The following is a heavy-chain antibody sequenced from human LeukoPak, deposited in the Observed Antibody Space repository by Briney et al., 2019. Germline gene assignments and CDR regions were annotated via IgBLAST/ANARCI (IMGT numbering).Heavy chain of an antibody. V-gene: IGHV3-23*01. CDR2: ISGSGGST. Sequence: GSLRLSCAASGFTFSSYAMSWVRQAPGKGLEWVSAISGSGGSTYYADSVKGRFTISRDNSKNTLYLQMNSLRAEDTAVYYCARERAAVGWGPTGAFDIWGQGTMVTVSS. CDR1: GFTFSSYA. J-gene: IGHJ3*02. D-gene: IGHD3-16*01. CDR3: ARERAAVGWGPTGAFDI.